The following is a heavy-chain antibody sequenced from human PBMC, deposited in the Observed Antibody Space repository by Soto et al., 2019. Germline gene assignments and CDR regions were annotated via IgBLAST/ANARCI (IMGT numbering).Heavy chain of an antibody. CDR2: IYYSGST. CDR1: GGSISSGDYY. Sequence: QVQLQESGPGLVKPSQTLSLTCTVSGGSISSGDYYWSWIRQPPGKGLEWIGYIYYSGSTYYNPSLKSRVTISVDTSKNQFSLKLSSVTAADTAVYYCARDGVSMVGYYGMDVWGPGTTVTVSS. D-gene: IGHD3-10*01. CDR3: ARDGVSMVGYYGMDV. J-gene: IGHJ6*02. V-gene: IGHV4-30-4*01.